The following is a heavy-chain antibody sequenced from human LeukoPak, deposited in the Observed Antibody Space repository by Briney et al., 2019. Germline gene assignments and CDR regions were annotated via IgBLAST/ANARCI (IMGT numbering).Heavy chain of an antibody. CDR1: GFTFSSYV. V-gene: IGHV4-34*01. CDR2: INHSGST. Sequence: GSLRLSCAASGFTFSSYVTSWVRQPPGKGLEWIGEINHSGSTNYNPSLKSRVTISVDTSKNQFSLKLSSVTAADTAVYYCARHVIFTIYSAFDIWGQGTMVTVSS. D-gene: IGHD3-3*01. CDR3: ARHVIFTIYSAFDI. J-gene: IGHJ3*02.